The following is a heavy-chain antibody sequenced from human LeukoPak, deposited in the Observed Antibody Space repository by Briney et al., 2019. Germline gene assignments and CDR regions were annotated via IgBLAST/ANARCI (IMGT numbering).Heavy chain of an antibody. V-gene: IGHV3-23*01. CDR3: AKAPPDSYFDY. J-gene: IGHJ4*02. Sequence: GGSLRLSCAASGFTFSSYAMSWVRQAPGKGLEWVSAISGSGGSTYYADSVKGRFTISRDNSKNTLYLQMNSLRTEDTAVYDLAKAPPDSYFDYWGQGTLVTVSS. D-gene: IGHD3-3*01. CDR2: ISGSGGST. CDR1: GFTFSSYA.